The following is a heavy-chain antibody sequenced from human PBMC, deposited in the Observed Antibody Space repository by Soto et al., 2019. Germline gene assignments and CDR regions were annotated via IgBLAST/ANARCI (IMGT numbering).Heavy chain of an antibody. CDR3: AKDRAIFQWELRRGWCDP. D-gene: IGHD1-26*01. J-gene: IGHJ5*02. CDR2: ISYDGSNK. CDR1: GFTFSSYG. V-gene: IGHV3-30*18. Sequence: QVQLVESGGGVVQPGRSLRLSCAASGFTFSSYGMHWVRQAPGKGLEWVAVISYDGSNKYYADSVKGRFTISRDNSKNTLQLQVNSPRAEDTAVYYCAKDRAIFQWELRRGWCDPWGQGTLVTVSS.